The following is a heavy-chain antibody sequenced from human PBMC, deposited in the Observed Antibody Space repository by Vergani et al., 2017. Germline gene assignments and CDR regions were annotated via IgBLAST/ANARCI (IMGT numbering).Heavy chain of an antibody. CDR2: ISPGASTV. Sequence: LEESGGGSVKPGGSLRLSCAASGFKFSDHYMSWIRQAPGKGLEWVSHISPGASTVSYTDSVTGRFTVSRDNDNNSLTLDMTTLRVEDTAVYYCAKMPGISTTRHYYAMDVGGQGTTVTVSS. CDR1: GFKFSDHY. CDR3: AKMPGISTTRHYYAMDV. V-gene: IGHV3-11*04. D-gene: IGHD1-1*01. J-gene: IGHJ6*02.